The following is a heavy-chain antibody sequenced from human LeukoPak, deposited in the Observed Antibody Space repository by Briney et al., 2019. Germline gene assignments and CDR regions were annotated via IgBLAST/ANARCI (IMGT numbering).Heavy chain of an antibody. J-gene: IGHJ5*02. V-gene: IGHV4-34*01. CDR2: INHSGST. Sequence: SETLSLTCAGCGGSFSGYYWSWIRQPPGKGLEWMGEINHSGSTNYNPSLKSRVTIQVDKSKNQFSLKLSSVTAADTAVYYCARGHYYGSGSYYDNWFDPWGQGTLVTVSS. CDR1: GGSFSGYY. CDR3: ARGHYYGSGSYYDNWFDP. D-gene: IGHD3-10*01.